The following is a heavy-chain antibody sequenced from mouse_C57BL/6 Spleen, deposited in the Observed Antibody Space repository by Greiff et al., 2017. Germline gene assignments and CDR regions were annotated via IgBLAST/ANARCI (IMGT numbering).Heavy chain of an antibody. Sequence: VQLQQPGAELVKPGASVKLSCKASGYTFTSYWMQWVKQRPGQGLEWIGEIDPAVSYTNYNQKFKGKATLTVDTSSSTAYMQLSSLASGDSAVYYCARHYAWYYGGWGTGTTVTVAS. V-gene: IGHV1-50*01. CDR3: ARHYAWYYGG. CDR2: IDPAVSYT. CDR1: GYTFTSYW. J-gene: IGHJ1*03. D-gene: IGHD1-1*01.